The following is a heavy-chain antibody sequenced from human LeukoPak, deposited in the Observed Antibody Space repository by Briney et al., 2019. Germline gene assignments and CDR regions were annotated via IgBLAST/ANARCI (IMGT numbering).Heavy chain of an antibody. D-gene: IGHD6-13*01. CDR3: ARALLGSSWSPRPDWFDP. Sequence: SQTLSLTCSVSGDSITSGSYYWSWIRQHPGRGLEWIGFILHSGNTYLKPSLRSRLIMSVDTSRNQFSLNLTSVTAADTAVYYCARALLGSSWSPRPDWFDPWGQGTLITVSS. J-gene: IGHJ5*02. V-gene: IGHV4-31*03. CDR2: ILHSGNT. CDR1: GDSITSGSYY.